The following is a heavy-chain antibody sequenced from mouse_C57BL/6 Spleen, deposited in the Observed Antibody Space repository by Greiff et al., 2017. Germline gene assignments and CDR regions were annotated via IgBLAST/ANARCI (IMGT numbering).Heavy chain of an antibody. J-gene: IGHJ2*01. CDR3: ARGDPLDY. CDR2: IYPGDGDT. Sequence: VQLQQSGPELVKPGASVKISCKASGYAFSSSWMNWVKQRPGTGLEWIGRIYPGDGDTNYNGKFKGKATLTADKSSSTAYMQLSSLTSEDSAVYFCARGDPLDYWGQGTTLTVSS. CDR1: GYAFSSSW. V-gene: IGHV1-82*01.